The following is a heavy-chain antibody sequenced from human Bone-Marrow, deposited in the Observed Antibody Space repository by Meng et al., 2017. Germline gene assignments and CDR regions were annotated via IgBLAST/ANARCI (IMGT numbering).Heavy chain of an antibody. D-gene: IGHD4-17*01. CDR2: IYYSGST. J-gene: IGHJ2*01. V-gene: IGHV4-31*03. CDR3: ASLYGDSSVWYLDL. CDR1: GGSISSGNHY. Sequence: QGQLQELGPGLVKPSQTLSLTCTVSGGSISSGNHYWSWIRQHSGKGLEYIGYIYYSGSTYYNPSLKSRVIISVDTSKNQFSLRLNSVTAADTAVYYCASLYGDSSVWYLDLWGRGTLVTVSS.